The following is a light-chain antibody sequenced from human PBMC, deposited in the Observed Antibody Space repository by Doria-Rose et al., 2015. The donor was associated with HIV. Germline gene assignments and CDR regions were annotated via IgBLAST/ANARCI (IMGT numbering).Light chain of an antibody. CDR2: DGS. CDR1: QSFSSTY. CDR3: HQYGTSWT. V-gene: IGKV3-20*01. J-gene: IGKJ1*01. Sequence: EIVLTQSPGTLSLSPGERATLSCRASQSFSSTYLAWYQQKSGQAPCLLIYDGSTRATGIPDRFSASGSGTDFTLTINRLEPEDFALYYCHQYGTSWTFGQGTKVEI.